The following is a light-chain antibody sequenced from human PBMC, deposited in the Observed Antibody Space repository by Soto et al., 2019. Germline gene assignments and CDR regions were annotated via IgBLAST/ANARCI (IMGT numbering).Light chain of an antibody. Sequence: EIVLTQSPGTLSLSPGERATLSCRASQSVSSSYLAWYQQKPGQAPRLLIYGTSNRATGIPDRFSGSGSGTDFTLTLSRLEPDDFDVYYCQQFSTSPNAYTFGQGTNLEIK. J-gene: IGKJ2*01. V-gene: IGKV3-20*01. CDR1: QSVSSSY. CDR2: GTS. CDR3: QQFSTSPNAYT.